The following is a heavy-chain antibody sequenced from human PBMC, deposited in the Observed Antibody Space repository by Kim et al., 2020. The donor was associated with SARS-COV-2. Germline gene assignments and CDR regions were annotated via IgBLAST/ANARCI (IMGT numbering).Heavy chain of an antibody. J-gene: IGHJ6*02. Sequence: GYAQKFQGGVTMTRNTSISTAYMELSSLRSEDTAVYYCARGLKDYYGMDVWGQGTTVTVSS. V-gene: IGHV1-8*01. CDR3: ARGLKDYYGMDV.